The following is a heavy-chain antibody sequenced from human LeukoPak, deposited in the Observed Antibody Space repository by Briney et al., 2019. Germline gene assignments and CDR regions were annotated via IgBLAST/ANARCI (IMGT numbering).Heavy chain of an antibody. CDR2: ISSSSSYI. Sequence: GGSLRLSCAASGFTFRSYSLNWVRQAPGKGLEWVSSISSSSSYIYYADSVKGRFTISRDNAKNSLYLQMNSLRAEDTAVYYRAGDVLRFLEWSSMDVWGQGTTVTVSS. J-gene: IGHJ6*02. CDR3: AGDVLRFLEWSSMDV. V-gene: IGHV3-21*01. D-gene: IGHD3-3*01. CDR1: GFTFRSYS.